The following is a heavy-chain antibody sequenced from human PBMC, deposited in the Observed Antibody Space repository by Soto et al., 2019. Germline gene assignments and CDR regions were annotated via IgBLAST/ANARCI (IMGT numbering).Heavy chain of an antibody. V-gene: IGHV3-21*01. CDR2: ISSSSSYI. J-gene: IGHJ5*02. D-gene: IGHD1-26*01. CDR1: GFTFSSYS. Sequence: EVQLVESGGGLVKPGGSLRLSCAASGFTFSSYSMNWVRQAPGKGLEWVSSISSSSSYIYYADSVKGRFTISRDNAKNSLYLQMNSLRAEDTAVYYCARDKGSGSYPRGNWFDPWGQGTLVTVSS. CDR3: ARDKGSGSYPRGNWFDP.